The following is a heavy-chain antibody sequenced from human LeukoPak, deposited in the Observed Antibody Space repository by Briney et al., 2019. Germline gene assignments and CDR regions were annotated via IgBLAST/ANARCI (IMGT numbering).Heavy chain of an antibody. CDR1: GFRFEDFT. CDR3: AREGAAAGLDY. D-gene: IGHD6-13*01. V-gene: IGHV3-43*01. CDR2: VSWDGGST. Sequence: GGSLRLSCAASGFRFEDFTMHWVRQPPGKGLEWVSVVSWDGGSTDYGDSVKGRFTISRDNSKNSLYLQMNSLRAEDTAVYYCAREGAAAGLDYWGQGTLVTVSS. J-gene: IGHJ4*02.